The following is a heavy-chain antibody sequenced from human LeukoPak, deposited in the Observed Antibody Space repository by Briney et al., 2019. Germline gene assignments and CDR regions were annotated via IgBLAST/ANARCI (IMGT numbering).Heavy chain of an antibody. Sequence: GRSLRLSCAASGFSFSTSGMLWVRQAPGKGPDWVAVMWYDGSHEYYASSVKGRFTISRDDSKNTLYLQITSLRAEDTAVYYCARELEKLLWFGEFDDAFDIWGQGTMVTVSS. CDR1: GFSFSTSG. J-gene: IGHJ3*02. CDR2: MWYDGSHE. V-gene: IGHV3-33*01. CDR3: ARELEKLLWFGEFDDAFDI. D-gene: IGHD3-10*01.